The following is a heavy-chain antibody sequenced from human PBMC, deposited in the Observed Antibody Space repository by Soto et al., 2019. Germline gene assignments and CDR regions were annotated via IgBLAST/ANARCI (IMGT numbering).Heavy chain of an antibody. V-gene: IGHV4-39*01. Sequence: SETLSLTCTVSGGSISSSSYYWGWIRQPPGKGLEWIGSIYHTGNAYYNPSLKSRVTISVDTSKNQFSLKLTSVTAADAALYYCARDFFDSSDYTTNWFDPWGQGTLVTVSS. D-gene: IGHD3-22*01. J-gene: IGHJ5*02. CDR1: GGSISSSSYY. CDR2: IYHTGNA. CDR3: ARDFFDSSDYTTNWFDP.